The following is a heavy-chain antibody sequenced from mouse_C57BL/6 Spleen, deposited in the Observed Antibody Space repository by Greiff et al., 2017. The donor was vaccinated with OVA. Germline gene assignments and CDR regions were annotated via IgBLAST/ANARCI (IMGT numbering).Heavy chain of an antibody. CDR1: GYTFTSYW. V-gene: IGHV1-55*01. Sequence: QVQLQQPGAELVKPGASVKMSCKASGYTFTSYWITWVKQRPGQGLEWIGDIYPGSGSTNYNEKFKSKATLTVDTSSSTAYMQLSSLTSEDSAVDYCARWEEFSRAMDYWGQGTSVTVSS. CDR2: IYPGSGST. CDR3: ARWEEFSRAMDY. D-gene: IGHD4-1*01. J-gene: IGHJ4*01.